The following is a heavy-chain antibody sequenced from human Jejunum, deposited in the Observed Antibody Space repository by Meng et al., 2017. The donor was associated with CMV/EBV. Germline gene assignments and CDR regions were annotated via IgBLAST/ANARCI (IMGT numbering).Heavy chain of an antibody. CDR3: VRARPDSSGHYYFDY. Sequence: TLSDHYMDWVRPAPGKGLEWVGRTRTKAKGYTTESAASVKGRFSISRDDSKNSLYLQMNSLKIEDTAVYSCVRARPDSSGHYYFDYWGQGTLVTVSS. J-gene: IGHJ4*02. V-gene: IGHV3-72*01. CDR1: TLSDHY. CDR2: TRTKAKGYTT. D-gene: IGHD3-22*01.